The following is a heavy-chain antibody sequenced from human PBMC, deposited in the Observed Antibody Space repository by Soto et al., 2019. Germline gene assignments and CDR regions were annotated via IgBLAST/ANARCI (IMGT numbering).Heavy chain of an antibody. CDR2: IKQEGSEK. CDR3: ARDGVKRGDYGFDR. D-gene: IGHD4-17*01. V-gene: IGHV3-7*01. J-gene: IGHJ4*02. Sequence: GGSLRLSCAASGFTFSSYWMSWVRQTPGKGLEWVANIKQEGSEKYYVDSVKGRFTISRDNAKNSLYLQMHSLRAEDTAVFYCARDGVKRGDYGFDRWGQGTLVTVSS. CDR1: GFTFSSYW.